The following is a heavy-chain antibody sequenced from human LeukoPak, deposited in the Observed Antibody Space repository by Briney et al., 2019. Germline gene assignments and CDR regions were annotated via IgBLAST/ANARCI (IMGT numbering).Heavy chain of an antibody. CDR2: NYYSGST. CDR3: ARDLAMVRGVIISHLFDY. J-gene: IGHJ4*02. Sequence: PSETLFLTCTVSGGSVSSGSYYWSWIRQPPGEGLGWIGYNYYSGSTNYNPSLKSRVTISVDTSKNQFSLKLSSVTAADTAVYYWARDLAMVRGVIISHLFDYWGQGTLVTVSS. V-gene: IGHV4-61*01. CDR1: GGSVSSGSYY. D-gene: IGHD3-10*01.